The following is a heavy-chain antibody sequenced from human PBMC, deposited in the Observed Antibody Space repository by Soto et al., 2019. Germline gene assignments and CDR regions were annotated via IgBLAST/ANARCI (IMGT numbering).Heavy chain of an antibody. CDR2: INQSGST. J-gene: IGHJ4*02. CDR1: GGFFSGYY. D-gene: IGHD6-25*01. Sequence: QVQLQQWGAGLLKPSETLSLTCAVYGGFFSGYYWSWIRQPPGKGLEWIGEINQSGSTNYNPSLKRRVTVSVDTSKNQFSLKLSSVTAADTAVYYCARTYSSGRSPFGYWGQGTLVTVSS. CDR3: ARTYSSGRSPFGY. V-gene: IGHV4-34*01.